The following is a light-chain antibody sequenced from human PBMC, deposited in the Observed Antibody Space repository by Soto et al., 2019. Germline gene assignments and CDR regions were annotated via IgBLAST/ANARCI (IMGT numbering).Light chain of an antibody. CDR2: KAS. V-gene: IGKV1-5*03. Sequence: DIQMTQSPSTLSASVGDRVTLTCRASQTINSWLAWYQQKPGKAPRLLIYKASSLESGVPSRFSGSGSGTEFTLTISSLQPDDFATYHCQQYGSLPYTFGQGTKLDIK. CDR1: QTINSW. CDR3: QQYGSLPYT. J-gene: IGKJ2*01.